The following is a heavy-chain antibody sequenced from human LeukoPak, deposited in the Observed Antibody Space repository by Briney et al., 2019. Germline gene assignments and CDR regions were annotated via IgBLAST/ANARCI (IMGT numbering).Heavy chain of an antibody. CDR3: ARGAEYCSGGSCYYFDY. CDR2: VNPSSGNT. CDR1: GYTFTSYD. J-gene: IGHJ4*02. Sequence: ASVRVSCKASGYTFTSYDINWGRQAPGQGLEWMGWVNPSSGNTGYAQKFQGRVTITRDTSASTAYMELSSLRSEDTAVYYCARGAEYCSGGSCYYFDYWGQGTLVTVSS. D-gene: IGHD2-15*01. V-gene: IGHV1-8*01.